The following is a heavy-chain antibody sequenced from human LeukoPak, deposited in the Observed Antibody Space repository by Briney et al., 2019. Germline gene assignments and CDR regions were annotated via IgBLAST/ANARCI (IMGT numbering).Heavy chain of an antibody. J-gene: IGHJ6*03. CDR2: INTNTGNP. D-gene: IGHD1-1*01. Sequence: ASVKVSCKASGYTFTSYSMNWVRQAPGQGPEWLGWINTNTGNPTYAQGFTGRFVFSLDTSVSTAYLQISSLKAEDTAVYYCARRARRSLFYYYYMDVWGRGTTVTVSS. CDR1: GYTFTSYS. CDR3: ARRARRSLFYYYYMDV. V-gene: IGHV7-4-1*02.